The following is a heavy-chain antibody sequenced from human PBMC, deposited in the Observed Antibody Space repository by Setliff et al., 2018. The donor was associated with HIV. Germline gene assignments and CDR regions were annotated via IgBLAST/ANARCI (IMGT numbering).Heavy chain of an antibody. CDR1: GGSISSGTYY. Sequence: PSETLSLTCIVSGGSISSGTYYWGWIRQPPGKGLEYIGSAFYSDNTYYKPSLKNRVTISVDTSKNQFSLKLTSVTAADTAVYYCAREVGRRSGYYRGSFDYWGQGTLVTVSS. CDR2: AFYSDNT. V-gene: IGHV4-39*07. D-gene: IGHD5-12*01. CDR3: AREVGRRSGYYRGSFDY. J-gene: IGHJ4*02.